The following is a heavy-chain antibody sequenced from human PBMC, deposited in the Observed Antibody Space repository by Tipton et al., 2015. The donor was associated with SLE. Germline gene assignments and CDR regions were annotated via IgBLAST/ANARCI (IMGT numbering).Heavy chain of an antibody. V-gene: IGHV4-39*01. CDR1: GGAITSDDYY. D-gene: IGHD5-12*01. Sequence: TLSLTCTVSGGAITSDDYYWAWIRQPPGKGLEWIGNIYYSGGTYHNPSLKSRVTISIDTSKNQLSLKLNSVTAADTAVYFCALNSGSRNYFESWGQGTLVTVSS. CDR2: IYYSGGT. J-gene: IGHJ4*02. CDR3: ALNSGSRNYFES.